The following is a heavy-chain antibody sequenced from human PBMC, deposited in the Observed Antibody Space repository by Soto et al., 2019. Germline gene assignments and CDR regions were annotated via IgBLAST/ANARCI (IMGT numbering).Heavy chain of an antibody. V-gene: IGHV4-34*01. CDR1: GGSFSGYY. J-gene: IGHJ4*02. CDR3: ARGGTFGGVIVPEDS. CDR2: INHSGST. Sequence: QVQLQQWGAGLLKPSETLSLTCAVYGGSFSGYYWSWIRQPPGKGLEWTGEINHSGSTNYNPSLKSRVTIVVDTSKNQFSRKLSSVTGADTAVYYCARGGTFGGVIVPEDSWGQGTLVTVSS. D-gene: IGHD3-16*02.